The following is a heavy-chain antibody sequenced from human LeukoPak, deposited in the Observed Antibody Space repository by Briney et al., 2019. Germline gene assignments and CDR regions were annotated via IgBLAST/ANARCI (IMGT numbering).Heavy chain of an antibody. CDR1: GDSISSYY. Sequence: SETLSLTCTVSGDSISSYYWSWIRQPAGKGLEWIGRMYTSGITNYNPSLKRRPTMSVDTPKNQSPPNLYSVTAAATAVYYCARGVRGQQLVYFYYYYMDVWGKGTTVTVSS. CDR2: MYTSGIT. J-gene: IGHJ6*03. V-gene: IGHV4-4*07. D-gene: IGHD6-13*01. CDR3: ARGVRGQQLVYFYYYYMDV.